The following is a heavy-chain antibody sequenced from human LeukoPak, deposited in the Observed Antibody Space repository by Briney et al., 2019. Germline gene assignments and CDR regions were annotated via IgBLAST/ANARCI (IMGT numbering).Heavy chain of an antibody. CDR3: ARDPGVQQGYYYYGMDV. J-gene: IGHJ6*02. D-gene: IGHD6-13*01. Sequence: PSETLSLTCTVSGGSISSYYWSWIRQPPGKGLEWIGYIYYSGSTNYNPSLKSRVTISVDTSKNQFSLKLSSVTAADTAVYYCARDPGVQQGYYYYGMDVWGHGTTVTVSS. V-gene: IGHV4-59*01. CDR1: GGSISSYY. CDR2: IYYSGST.